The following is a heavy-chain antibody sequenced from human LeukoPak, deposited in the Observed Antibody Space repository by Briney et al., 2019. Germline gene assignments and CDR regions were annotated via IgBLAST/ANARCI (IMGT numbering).Heavy chain of an antibody. CDR3: ARRGNYYYYMDV. D-gene: IGHD3-16*01. CDR1: GYTFTSYY. CDR2: INPSGGST. V-gene: IGHV1-46*01. Sequence: ASVKVSCKASGYTFTSYYMHWVRQAPGQGLEWMGIINPSGGSTSYAQKFQGRVTMTRDMSTSTVYMELSSLGSEDTAVYYCARRGNYYYYMDVWGKGTPVTVSS. J-gene: IGHJ6*03.